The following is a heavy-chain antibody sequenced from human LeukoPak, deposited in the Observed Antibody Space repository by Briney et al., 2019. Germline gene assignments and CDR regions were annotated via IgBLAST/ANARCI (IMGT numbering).Heavy chain of an antibody. V-gene: IGHV3-30*01. CDR2: ISYDGSNK. CDR3: ARQPTYYYDSSGFGAFDI. Sequence: GGSLRLSCAASGFTFSSYAMHWVRQAPGKGLEWVAVISYDGSNKYYADSVKGRFTISRDNSKNTLYLQMNSLRAEDTAVYYCARQPTYYYDSSGFGAFDIWGQGTMVTVSS. D-gene: IGHD3-22*01. CDR1: GFTFSSYA. J-gene: IGHJ3*02.